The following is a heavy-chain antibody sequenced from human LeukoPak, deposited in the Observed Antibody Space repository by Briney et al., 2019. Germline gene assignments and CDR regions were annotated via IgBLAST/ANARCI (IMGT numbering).Heavy chain of an antibody. J-gene: IGHJ4*02. CDR2: IYYSGNT. CDR1: GDFISSTSYY. D-gene: IGHD4-17*01. V-gene: IGHV4-39*07. Sequence: SETLSLTCTVSGDFISSTSYYWGWIRQSPGKGLEWIGSIYYSGNTYYNPSLKSRVTISVDTSKNQFSLKLSSVTAADTAVYYCAREPMTTVTMSSGAPRGFDYWGQGTLVTVSS. CDR3: AREPMTTVTMSSGAPRGFDY.